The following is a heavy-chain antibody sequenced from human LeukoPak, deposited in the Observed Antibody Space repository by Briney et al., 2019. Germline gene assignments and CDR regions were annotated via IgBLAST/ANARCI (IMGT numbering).Heavy chain of an antibody. J-gene: IGHJ4*02. Sequence: GGSLRLSCEASGFTFSDYYMSWIRQAPGKRLECVSYTSSSGSTTYYADSVKGRFTISRDNAKNSLYLQMNSLRAEDTAVYYCARGPRIPVAGTINYWGQGALVTVSS. CDR2: TSSSGSTT. CDR1: GFTFSDYY. V-gene: IGHV3-11*01. CDR3: ARGPRIPVAGTINY. D-gene: IGHD6-19*01.